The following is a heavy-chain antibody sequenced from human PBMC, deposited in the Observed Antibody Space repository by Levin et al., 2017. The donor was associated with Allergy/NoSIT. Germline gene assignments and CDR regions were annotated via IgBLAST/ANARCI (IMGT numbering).Heavy chain of an antibody. CDR1: GFTFSSYG. Sequence: GESLKISCAASGFTFSSYGMHWVRQAPGKGLEWVAVISYDGSNKYYADSVKGRFTISRDNSKNTLYLQMNSLRAEDTAVYYCAKGPEYSSSWYVGYWGQGTLVTVSS. D-gene: IGHD6-13*01. CDR2: ISYDGSNK. J-gene: IGHJ4*02. V-gene: IGHV3-30*18. CDR3: AKGPEYSSSWYVGY.